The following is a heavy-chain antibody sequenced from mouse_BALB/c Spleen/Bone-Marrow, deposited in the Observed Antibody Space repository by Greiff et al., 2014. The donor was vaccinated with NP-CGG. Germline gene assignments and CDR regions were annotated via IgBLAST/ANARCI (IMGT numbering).Heavy chain of an antibody. Sequence: DVLLVESGGGLVKPGGSLKLSCAASGFTFSGYAMSWVRQTPEKRLEWVATISSGGSYTYYPDSVKGRFTISRDNAKNTLYLQMSSLRSEDTAMYYCASLTGRDYWGQGTTLTASA. CDR1: GFTFSGYA. CDR2: ISSGGSYT. V-gene: IGHV5-9-3*01. D-gene: IGHD4-1*01. J-gene: IGHJ2*01. CDR3: ASLTGRDY.